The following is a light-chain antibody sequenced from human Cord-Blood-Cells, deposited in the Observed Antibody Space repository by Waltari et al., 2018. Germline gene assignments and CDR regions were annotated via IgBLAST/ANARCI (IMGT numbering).Light chain of an antibody. CDR1: QSISSY. CDR3: QQSYSTPLLT. J-gene: IGKJ4*01. CDR2: AAS. Sequence: DLQMTQSPSSLSASVGDRVTLTCRASQSISSYLNWYQQKPGKAPKLLIYAASSLQSGVPSRFSGSGSGTDFTLTISSLQPEDFATYYCQQSYSTPLLTFGGGTKVEIK. V-gene: IGKV1-39*01.